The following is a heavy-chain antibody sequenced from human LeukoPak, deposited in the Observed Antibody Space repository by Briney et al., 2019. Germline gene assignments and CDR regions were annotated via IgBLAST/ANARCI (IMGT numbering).Heavy chain of an antibody. Sequence: ASVKVSCKASGYTFTSYDINWVRQAPGQGLEWMGWVSGYNGNTNYAQKFEGRVAMTTDTSSSTAYMELRSLRSDDTAIHYCARGDWFDPWGQGTLVTVSS. J-gene: IGHJ5*02. CDR1: GYTFTSYD. CDR3: ARGDWFDP. V-gene: IGHV1-18*01. D-gene: IGHD2-21*01. CDR2: VSGYNGNT.